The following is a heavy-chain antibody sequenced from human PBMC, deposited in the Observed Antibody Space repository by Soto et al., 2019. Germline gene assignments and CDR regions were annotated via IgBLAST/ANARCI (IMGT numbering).Heavy chain of an antibody. CDR2: FDPEDGET. D-gene: IGHD6-13*01. V-gene: IGHV1-24*01. CDR1: GYTLTELS. J-gene: IGHJ3*02. CDR3: ATGVVSIAAAGDAFDI. Sequence: ASVKVSCKVSGYTLTELSMHWVRQAPGKGLEWMGGFDPEDGETIYAQKFQGRVTMTEDTSTDTAYMELSSLRFEDTAVYYCATGVVSIAAAGDAFDIWGQGTMVTVPS.